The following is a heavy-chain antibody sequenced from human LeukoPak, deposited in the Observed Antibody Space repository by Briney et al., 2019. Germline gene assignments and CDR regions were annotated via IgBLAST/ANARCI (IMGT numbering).Heavy chain of an antibody. J-gene: IGHJ4*02. CDR1: GYTFTSYG. V-gene: IGHV1-18*01. Sequence: ASVKVSCKASGYTFTSYGISWVRQAPGQGLEWMGWISAYNGNTNYAQNLQGRVTMTTDTSTSTAYMELRSLRSDDTAVYYCARDFWGYCTNGVCYEGLVDYWGQGTLVTVSS. CDR2: ISAYNGNT. D-gene: IGHD2-8*01. CDR3: ARDFWGYCTNGVCYEGLVDY.